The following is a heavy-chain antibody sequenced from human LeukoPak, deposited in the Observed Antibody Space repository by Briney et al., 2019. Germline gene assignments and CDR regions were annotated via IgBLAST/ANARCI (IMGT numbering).Heavy chain of an antibody. V-gene: IGHV3-23*01. CDR3: AKSPYYESSGDAFEI. CDR1: NFIFGEYA. CDR2: IGASGSNT. Sequence: PGGSLRLSCAASNFIFGEYAMDWIRQAPGKGLEWVAAIGASGSNTYYAASVEGRFTISRDNSKETVYLQMDSLRADDTAVYFCAKSPYYESSGDAFEIWGQGTLVSVSS. J-gene: IGHJ3*02. D-gene: IGHD3-22*01.